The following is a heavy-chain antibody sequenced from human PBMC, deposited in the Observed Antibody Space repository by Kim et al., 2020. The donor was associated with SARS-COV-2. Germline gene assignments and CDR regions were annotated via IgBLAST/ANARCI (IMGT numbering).Heavy chain of an antibody. D-gene: IGHD6-13*01. Sequence: GGSLRLSCAASGFTFSSYGMHWVRQAPGKGLEWVAVISYDGSNKYYADSVKGRFTISRDNSKNTLYLQMNSLRAEDTAVYFCAKDSGCSWYGTHAFDIWGQGTRVTVSS. V-gene: IGHV3-30*18. CDR3: AKDSGCSWYGTHAFDI. CDR1: GFTFSSYG. J-gene: IGHJ3*02. CDR2: ISYDGSNK.